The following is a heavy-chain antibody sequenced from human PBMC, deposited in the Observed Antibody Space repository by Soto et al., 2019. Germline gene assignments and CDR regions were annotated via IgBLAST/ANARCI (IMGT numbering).Heavy chain of an antibody. CDR2: ISGSGGST. CDR3: AKRSGRDPKYGDYSYYYYAGMDV. J-gene: IGHJ6*02. D-gene: IGHD4-17*01. V-gene: IGHV3-23*01. Sequence: EVQLLESGGGLVQPGGSLRLSCAASGFTFSSYAMSWVRQAPGKGLEWISSISGSGGSTYYADSVKGRFTISRDNAKNTLYLDVSSLRAEDTAVYYCAKRSGRDPKYGDYSYYYYAGMDVWGQGTTVTVSS. CDR1: GFTFSSYA.